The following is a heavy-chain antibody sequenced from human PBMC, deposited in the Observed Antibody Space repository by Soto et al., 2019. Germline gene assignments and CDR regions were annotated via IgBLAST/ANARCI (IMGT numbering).Heavy chain of an antibody. CDR2: INAGNGNT. D-gene: IGHD2-15*01. Sequence: ASVKVSCKDSGYAFTSYAMHWVRQAPGQRLEWMGWINAGNGNTKYSQKFQGRVTITRDTSASTAYMELSSLRSEDTAVYYCARGVVAATFDYWGQGTLVTVSS. CDR3: ARGVVAATFDY. V-gene: IGHV1-3*01. J-gene: IGHJ4*02. CDR1: GYAFTSYA.